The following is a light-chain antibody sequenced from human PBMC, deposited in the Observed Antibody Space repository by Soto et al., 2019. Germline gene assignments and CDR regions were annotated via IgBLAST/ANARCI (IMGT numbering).Light chain of an antibody. Sequence: QSVLTQPPSASGSPGQSVTISCTGTSSDVGGYNYVSWYQQHPGKAPKLMIYEVSKRPSGVPDRFSGSKSGNSASLTVSGIQAEDEADYYCSSYAGSKNPYVSGTGTKVTV. CDR2: EVS. CDR3: SSYAGSKNPYV. CDR1: SSDVGGYNY. J-gene: IGLJ1*01. V-gene: IGLV2-8*01.